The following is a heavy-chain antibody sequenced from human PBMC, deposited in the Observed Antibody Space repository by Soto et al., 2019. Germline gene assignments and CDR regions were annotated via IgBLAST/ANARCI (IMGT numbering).Heavy chain of an antibody. J-gene: IGHJ4*02. Sequence: GGSLGLSCAASGFTFSSYAMSWVRQAPGKGLEWVSAISGSGGSTYYADSVKGRFTISRDNSKNTLYLQMNSLRAEDTAVYYCAKDRGGHDFLPFDYWGQGTLVTVSS. V-gene: IGHV3-23*01. CDR2: ISGSGGST. CDR1: GFTFSSYA. CDR3: AKDRGGHDFLPFDY. D-gene: IGHD5-12*01.